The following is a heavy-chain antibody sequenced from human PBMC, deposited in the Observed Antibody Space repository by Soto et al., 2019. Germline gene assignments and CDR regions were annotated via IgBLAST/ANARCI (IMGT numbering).Heavy chain of an antibody. CDR2: IYSGGST. Sequence: EVQLVESGGGLVQPGGSLRLSCAASGFTVSSHYMSWVRQAPGKGLEWVSIIYSGGSTFYADSVKGRFTISRDNSKNTLYLQMNSLRAEDTAVYYCASDYYDSSGYYQSGYWGQGTLVTVSS. D-gene: IGHD3-22*01. V-gene: IGHV3-66*01. J-gene: IGHJ4*02. CDR1: GFTVSSHY. CDR3: ASDYYDSSGYYQSGY.